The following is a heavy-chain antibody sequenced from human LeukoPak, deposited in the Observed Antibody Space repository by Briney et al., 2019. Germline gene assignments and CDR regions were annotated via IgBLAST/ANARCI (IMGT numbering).Heavy chain of an antibody. CDR3: ARDQEAGVEMATMSTTSYGMDV. J-gene: IGHJ6*02. CDR2: INPNSGGT. Sequence: ASVKVSCKASGYTFTGYYMHWVRQAPGQGLEWMGWINPNSGGTNYAQKFQGRVTMTRDTSISTAYMELSRLRSDDTAVYYCARDQEAGVEMATMSTTSYGMDVWGQGTTVTVSS. V-gene: IGHV1-2*02. CDR1: GYTFTGYY. D-gene: IGHD5-12*01.